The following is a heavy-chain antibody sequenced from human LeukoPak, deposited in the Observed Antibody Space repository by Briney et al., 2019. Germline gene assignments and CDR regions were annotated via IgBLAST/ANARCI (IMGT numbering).Heavy chain of an antibody. Sequence: GGSLRLSCAASGFTFSSYTMTWVRQGPGKGLEWVSSISGSGGYTYNSDSVKGRFTISRDNSNNTLYLQMNSLRAEDTAVYYCAKRPRSLLTFDYWGQGTLVTVSS. D-gene: IGHD2-21*01. CDR2: ISGSGGYT. V-gene: IGHV3-23*01. J-gene: IGHJ4*02. CDR3: AKRPRSLLTFDY. CDR1: GFTFSSYT.